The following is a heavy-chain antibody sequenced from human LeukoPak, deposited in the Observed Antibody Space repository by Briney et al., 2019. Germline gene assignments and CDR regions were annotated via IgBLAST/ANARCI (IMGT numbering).Heavy chain of an antibody. J-gene: IGHJ6*02. V-gene: IGHV3-48*01. CDR1: GGSISSSS. CDR3: ARGPPLGYCSSTSCYVYYYYGMDV. CDR2: ISSSSSTI. D-gene: IGHD2-2*01. Sequence: ETLSLTCTVSGGSISSSSYYWGWIRQPPGKGLEWVSYISSSSSTIYYADSVKGRFTISRDNAKNSLYLQMNSLRAEDTAVYYCARGPPLGYCSSTSCYVYYYYGMDVWGQGTTVTVSS.